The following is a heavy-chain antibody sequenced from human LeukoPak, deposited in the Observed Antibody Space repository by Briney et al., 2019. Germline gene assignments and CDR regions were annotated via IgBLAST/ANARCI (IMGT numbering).Heavy chain of an antibody. Sequence: CXXSAFTXXNCAMNWVRQAPGKGLEWVSAISGSGGSTYYADSVKGRFTISRDNYKNTLYLQMNSLRAEDTAVYYXXXXXSGTYYAHFDYWGQGTLVTVSS. V-gene: IGHV3-23*01. CDR3: XXXXSGTYYAHFDY. J-gene: IGHJ4*02. D-gene: IGHD1-26*01. CDR2: ISGSGGST. CDR1: AFTXXNCA.